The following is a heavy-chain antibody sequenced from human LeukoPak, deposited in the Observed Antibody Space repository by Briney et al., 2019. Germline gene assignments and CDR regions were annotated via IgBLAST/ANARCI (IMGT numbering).Heavy chain of an antibody. CDR2: IYYSGTT. CDR3: ARGMTTVTTS. D-gene: IGHD4-17*01. V-gene: IGHV4-59*12. CDR1: GGSISNYY. J-gene: IGHJ5*02. Sequence: SETLSLTCTVSGGSISNYYWNWIRQPPGKGLELIGYIYYSGTTNYNPSLKSRVSMSVDTSKNQFSLKLSSVTAADTAVYYCARGMTTVTTSWGQGTLVTVSS.